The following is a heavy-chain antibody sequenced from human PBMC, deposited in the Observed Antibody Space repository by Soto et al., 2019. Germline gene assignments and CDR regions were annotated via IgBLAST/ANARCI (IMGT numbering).Heavy chain of an antibody. Sequence: GGSMRLSCAASGFTFSSYWLRWVRQAPGKGLEWVANVKQDGSEKYFVDSVKGRFTISRDNAQNSVFLQLNSRRAEDTAVYYGARGYSSSSAFDIWGQVTMVTVTS. V-gene: IGHV3-7*01. CDR2: VKQDGSEK. CDR3: ARGYSSSSAFDI. J-gene: IGHJ3*02. D-gene: IGHD6-6*01. CDR1: GFTFSSYW.